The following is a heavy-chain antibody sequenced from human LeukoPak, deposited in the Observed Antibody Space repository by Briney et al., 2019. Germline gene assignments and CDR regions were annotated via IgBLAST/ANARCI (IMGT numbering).Heavy chain of an antibody. Sequence: SETLSLTCTVSGGSISSGGYYWSWIRQHPGKGLEWIGYIYYSGSTYYNPSLKSRVTISVDTSKNQFSLKLSSETAADTAVYYCARTLMGLPYYFDYWGQGTLVTVSS. CDR1: GGSISSGGYY. CDR2: IYYSGST. CDR3: ARTLMGLPYYFDY. J-gene: IGHJ4*02. V-gene: IGHV4-31*03. D-gene: IGHD3-10*01.